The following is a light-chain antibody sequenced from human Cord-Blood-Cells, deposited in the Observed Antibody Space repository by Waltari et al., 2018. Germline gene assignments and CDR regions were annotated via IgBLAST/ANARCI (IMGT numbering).Light chain of an antibody. CDR3: NSRDSSGNHLV. CDR1: RLSSQY. CDR2: GKN. Sequence: SSELTQAPAVSVAVRQTVRITCQGDRLSSQYASWYQQKPGQAPVLVIYGKNNRPSGIPDRFSGSSSGNTASLTITGAQAEDEADYYCNSRDSSGNHLVFGGGTKLTVL. V-gene: IGLV3-19*01. J-gene: IGLJ3*02.